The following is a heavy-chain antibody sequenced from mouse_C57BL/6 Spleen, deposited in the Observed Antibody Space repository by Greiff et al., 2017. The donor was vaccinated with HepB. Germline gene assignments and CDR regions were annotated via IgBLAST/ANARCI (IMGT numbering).Heavy chain of an antibody. Sequence: VQLQQPGAELVMPGASVKLSCKASGYTFTSYWMHWVKQRPGQGLEWIGEIDPSDSYTNYNQKFKGKSTLTVDNSSITAYMQLSNLTSEDSAVYCCARGGTGFASWGQGTLVTVSA. CDR2: IDPSDSYT. J-gene: IGHJ3*01. V-gene: IGHV1-69*01. CDR1: GYTFTSYW. D-gene: IGHD3-3*01. CDR3: ARGGTGFAS.